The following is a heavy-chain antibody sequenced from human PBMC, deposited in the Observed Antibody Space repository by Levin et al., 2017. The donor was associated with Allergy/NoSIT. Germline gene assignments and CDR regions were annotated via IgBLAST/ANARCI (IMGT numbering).Heavy chain of an antibody. CDR2: ISYDGSEK. Sequence: PGGSLRLSCAASGFTFSSYGMHWVRQAPGKGLEWVAVISYDGSEKYYADSVKGRFTISRDNSKNTLSLQMNSLRPEDTAVYYCAKDWGQYSSSWYNGGDYWGQGTLVTVSP. CDR3: AKDWGQYSSSWYNGGDY. J-gene: IGHJ4*02. V-gene: IGHV3-30*18. D-gene: IGHD6-13*01. CDR1: GFTFSSYG.